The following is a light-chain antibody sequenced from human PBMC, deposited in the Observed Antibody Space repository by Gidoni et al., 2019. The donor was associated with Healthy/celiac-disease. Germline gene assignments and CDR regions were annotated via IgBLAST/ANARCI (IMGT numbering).Light chain of an antibody. CDR3: QQRSNWPPMYT. J-gene: IGKJ2*01. V-gene: IGKV3-11*01. CDR1: QSVSSY. Sequence: EIVLTQSPATLSLSPGDRATLSCRASQSVSSYLAWYQQKPGQAPRLLIYDASNRATAIPARFSGSGSGTDFTLTISIIEPEDFAVYYCQQRSNWPPMYTFXXXTKLEIK. CDR2: DAS.